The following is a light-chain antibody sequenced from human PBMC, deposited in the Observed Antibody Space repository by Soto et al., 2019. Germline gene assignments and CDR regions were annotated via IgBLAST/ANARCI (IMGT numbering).Light chain of an antibody. CDR3: MRGTHWPYT. Sequence: DVVMTQSPLSLPVTLGQPASISCRSSQSLVYSDGNTYLNWFQQRPGQSPRRLIYKVSNRDSGVPDIFGGSGSGTDFTLKISRVEAEDVGVYYCMRGTHWPYTFGQGTKLEIK. CDR2: KVS. V-gene: IGKV2-30*01. J-gene: IGKJ2*01. CDR1: QSLVYSDGNTY.